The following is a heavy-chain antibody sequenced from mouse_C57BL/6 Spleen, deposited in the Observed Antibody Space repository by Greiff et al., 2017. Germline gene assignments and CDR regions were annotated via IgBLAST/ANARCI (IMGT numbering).Heavy chain of an antibody. J-gene: IGHJ2*01. D-gene: IGHD1-1*01. Sequence: QVQLQQPGAELVKPGASVKLSCKASGYTFTSYWMHWVKQRPGQGLEWIGMIHPNSGSTNYNAKFKSKATLTVDKSSSTAYMQLSSLTSEDSAVYYCAGGTTVVEYYFDYWGQGTTLTVSS. CDR1: GYTFTSYW. V-gene: IGHV1-64*01. CDR3: AGGTTVVEYYFDY. CDR2: IHPNSGST.